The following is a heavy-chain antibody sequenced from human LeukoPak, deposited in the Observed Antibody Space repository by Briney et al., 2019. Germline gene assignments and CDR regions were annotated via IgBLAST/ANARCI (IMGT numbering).Heavy chain of an antibody. CDR3: ARDRAYGYSTVWDFDY. D-gene: IGHD6-19*01. CDR1: GYTFTNYY. CDR2: ISAYNGNT. V-gene: IGHV1-18*04. J-gene: IGHJ4*02. Sequence: ASVKVSCKASGYTFTNYYIHWVRQAPGQGLEWMGWISAYNGNTNYAQKLQGRVTMTTDTSTSTAYLELRSLRSDDTAVYYCARDRAYGYSTVWDFDYWGRGTLVTVSS.